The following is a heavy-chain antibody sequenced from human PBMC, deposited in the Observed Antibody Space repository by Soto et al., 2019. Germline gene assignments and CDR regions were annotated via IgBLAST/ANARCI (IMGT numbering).Heavy chain of an antibody. CDR3: ARHPGYCSGGSCNGQYTLDV. CDR2: LYSSRDT. CDR1: GGSISSNSYS. D-gene: IGHD2-15*01. Sequence: SETLSLTCSVSGGSISSNSYSWGWILQPPGKRLEWIGTLYSSRDTYYNPSLKSRVTISADTSQNQFSLDLTSVTATDTAVYFCARHPGYCSGGSCNGQYTLDVWGQGTTVTVSS. J-gene: IGHJ6*02. V-gene: IGHV4-39*01.